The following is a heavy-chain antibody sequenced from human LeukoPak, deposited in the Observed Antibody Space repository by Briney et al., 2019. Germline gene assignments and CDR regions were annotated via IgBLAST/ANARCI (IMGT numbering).Heavy chain of an antibody. CDR2: IIPIFGTA. V-gene: IGHV1-69*05. J-gene: IGHJ4*02. CDR1: GGTFSSYA. CDR3: AKEAPNYYDSSGYYPFDY. Sequence: GSSVKVSCKASGGTFSSYAISWVRQAPGQGLEWMGRIIPIFGTANYAQKFQGRVTITTDESTSTAYMELSSLRSEHTAVYNCAKEAPNYYDSSGYYPFDYWEEGTLVTVSS. D-gene: IGHD3-22*01.